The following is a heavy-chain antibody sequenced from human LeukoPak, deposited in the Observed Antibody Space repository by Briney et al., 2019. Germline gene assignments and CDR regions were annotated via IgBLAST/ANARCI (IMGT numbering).Heavy chain of an antibody. CDR3: ARTYDSPGYYSPDYYYMDV. CDR1: GGSISTYC. CDR2: ICTSGST. V-gene: IGHV4-4*07. D-gene: IGHD3-22*01. J-gene: IGHJ6*03. Sequence: PSETLSLTCTVSGGSISTYCWSWIRQPAGKGLEWIGHICTSGSTNYNPSLKSRVTMSVDTSNNEFSLKLNSVTAAGTAVYYCARTYDSPGYYSPDYYYMDVWGKGTTVTISS.